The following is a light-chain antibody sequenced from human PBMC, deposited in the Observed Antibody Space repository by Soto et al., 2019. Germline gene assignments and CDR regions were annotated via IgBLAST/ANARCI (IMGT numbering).Light chain of an antibody. Sequence: EIVLTQSPGTLSLSPGERATLSCRASQSLSINYLAWYQQRPGQAPRLLLYGASSRVTGIPDRFSGSGSGTDFTLTISRLEPEDFAVYYCQQYGSFFSFGPGTRVDIK. CDR3: QQYGSFFS. J-gene: IGKJ3*01. V-gene: IGKV3-20*01. CDR1: QSLSINY. CDR2: GAS.